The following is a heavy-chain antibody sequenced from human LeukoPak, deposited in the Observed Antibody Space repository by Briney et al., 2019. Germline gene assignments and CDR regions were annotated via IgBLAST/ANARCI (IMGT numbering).Heavy chain of an antibody. CDR2: INHSGST. Sequence: SETLSLTCAVYGGSFSGFYWSWIRQPPGKGLEWIGEINHSGSTNYNPSLKSRVTISVDTSKNQFSLKLTSVTAADTAVYFCTRCPAGPPYYFFDLWGRGTLVTVSS. CDR1: GGSFSGFY. D-gene: IGHD2/OR15-2a*01. J-gene: IGHJ2*01. V-gene: IGHV4-34*01. CDR3: TRCPAGPPYYFFDL.